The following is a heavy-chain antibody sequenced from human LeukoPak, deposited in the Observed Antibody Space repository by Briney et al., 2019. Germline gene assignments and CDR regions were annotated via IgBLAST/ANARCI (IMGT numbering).Heavy chain of an antibody. Sequence: GGSLRLSCAASGFTFSGSAMHWVRQASGKGLEWVGRIRSEANSYATAYAASVKGRFTISRDDSKNTAYLQMNSLRAEDTAVYYCARGTMFPYYFDYWGQGALVTVSS. D-gene: IGHD3-10*02. J-gene: IGHJ4*02. CDR1: GFTFSGSA. CDR2: IRSEANSYAT. CDR3: ARGTMFPYYFDY. V-gene: IGHV3-73*01.